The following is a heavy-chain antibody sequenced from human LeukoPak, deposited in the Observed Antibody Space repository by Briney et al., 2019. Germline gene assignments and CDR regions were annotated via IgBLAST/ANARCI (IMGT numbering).Heavy chain of an antibody. J-gene: IGHJ4*02. V-gene: IGHV5-51*01. Sequence: GESLKISCKGSGYSFTSYWIGWVRQMPGKGLEWMGIIYPGDSDTRYSPSFQGQVTISADKSISTAYLQWSSLKASDTAMYYCARYSRVGYSYTVYYFDYWGQGTLDTVSS. CDR3: ARYSRVGYSYTVYYFDY. CDR1: GYSFTSYW. CDR2: IYPGDSDT. D-gene: IGHD5-18*01.